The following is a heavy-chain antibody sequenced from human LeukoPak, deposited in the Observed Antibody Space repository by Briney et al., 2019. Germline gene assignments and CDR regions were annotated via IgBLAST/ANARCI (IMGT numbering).Heavy chain of an antibody. D-gene: IGHD3-16*01. CDR3: GREGGARLGGGAFDI. V-gene: IGHV4-31*03. CDR1: GGSISSGGYY. CDR2: IYYIGST. J-gene: IGHJ3*02. Sequence: SQTLSLTCTVSGGSISSGGYYWSWIRQHPGKRLEWIGYIYYIGSTYYNPSLKSRVTISVETSKNQFSLKLSSVTVADTAVYYCGREGGARLGGGAFDIWGQGTMVTVSS.